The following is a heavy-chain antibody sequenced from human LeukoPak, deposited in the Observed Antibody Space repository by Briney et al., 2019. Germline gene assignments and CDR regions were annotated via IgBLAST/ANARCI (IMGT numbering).Heavy chain of an antibody. CDR1: GYTFTSYY. J-gene: IGHJ6*03. D-gene: IGHD1-26*01. CDR3: AREVGATDSYYYYYMDV. CDR2: INPSGGST. V-gene: IGHV1-46*03. Sequence: ASVKVSCKASGYTFTSYYMHWVRQAPGQGLEWMGIINPSGGSTSYAQKFQGRVTMTRDTSTSTVCMELSSLRSEDTAVYYCAREVGATDSYYYYYMDVWGKGTTVTVSS.